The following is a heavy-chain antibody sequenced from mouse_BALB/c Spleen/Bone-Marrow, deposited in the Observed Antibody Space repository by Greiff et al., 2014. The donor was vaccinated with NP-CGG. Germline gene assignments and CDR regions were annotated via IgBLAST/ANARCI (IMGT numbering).Heavy chain of an antibody. CDR1: GYSFTGYT. J-gene: IGHJ4*01. Sequence: EVKLMESGPELVKPGASMKISCKASGYSFTGYTMNWVKQSHGKNLEWIGLINPYNGGIRYNQKSKGKATLTVDKSSSTAYMELLSLTSEDSAVYYCARSGYGRYAMDYWGQGTSVTVSS. V-gene: IGHV1-18*01. D-gene: IGHD2-2*01. CDR3: ARSGYGRYAMDY. CDR2: INPYNGGI.